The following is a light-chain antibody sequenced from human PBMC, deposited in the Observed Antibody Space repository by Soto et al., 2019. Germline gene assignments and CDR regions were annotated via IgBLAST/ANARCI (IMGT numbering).Light chain of an antibody. CDR3: KQYNNWPYT. CDR1: QSVGRN. V-gene: IGKV3-15*01. CDR2: GTS. Sequence: EIVMTQSPVALSVSPGERAALSCRASQSVGRNFAWDQQRPGQAPRVLIYGTSTRATGVPARFSGSGSGTDFTLTISSLQSEDFAVYYCKQYNNWPYTFGQGTRLEIK. J-gene: IGKJ2*01.